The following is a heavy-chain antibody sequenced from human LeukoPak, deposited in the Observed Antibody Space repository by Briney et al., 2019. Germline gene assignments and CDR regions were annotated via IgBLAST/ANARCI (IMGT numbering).Heavy chain of an antibody. CDR3: ARDRIDISTGYHYGMDV. V-gene: IGHV4-39*07. CDR2: IYYSGNT. Sequence: SETLSLTCTVSGGSISSSSYYWGWVRQPPGKGLEWVGSIYYSGNTYYNPSLKSRVTISVDRSKNQFSLKLSSVTAADTAVYYCARDRIDISTGYHYGMDVWGQGTTVTVSS. CDR1: GGSISSSSYY. D-gene: IGHD3-9*01. J-gene: IGHJ6*02.